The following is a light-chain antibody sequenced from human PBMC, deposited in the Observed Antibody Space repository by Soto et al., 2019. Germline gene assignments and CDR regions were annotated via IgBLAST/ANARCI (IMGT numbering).Light chain of an antibody. CDR3: TSYTRTTTLVV. J-gene: IGLJ3*02. Sequence: QSALTQPASVSGSPGQWITISCTGTSSDIGYYNYVSWYRQDPGKAPKLIIYGVNNRPSGVSDRFSGSKSGNTASLIISGLQAEDEADYYCTSYTRTTTLVVFGGGTKLIVL. V-gene: IGLV2-14*01. CDR2: GVN. CDR1: SSDIGYYNY.